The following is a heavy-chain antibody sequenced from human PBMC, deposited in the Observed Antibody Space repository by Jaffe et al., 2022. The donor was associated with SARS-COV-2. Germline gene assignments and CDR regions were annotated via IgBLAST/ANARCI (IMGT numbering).Heavy chain of an antibody. CDR2: ISGNGGDV. J-gene: IGHJ4*02. CDR1: GFTFSDHY. Sequence: QVQLVESGGGSVRPGGSLRLSCSASGFTFSDHYMSWIRQAPGKGLESLSYISGNGGDVNYADSVRGRFTISRDNAENSLFLQMNSLRAEDSAVYYCSTGPRRLDSWGQGTLVTVSS. V-gene: IGHV3-11*01. D-gene: IGHD1-1*01. CDR3: STGPRRLDS.